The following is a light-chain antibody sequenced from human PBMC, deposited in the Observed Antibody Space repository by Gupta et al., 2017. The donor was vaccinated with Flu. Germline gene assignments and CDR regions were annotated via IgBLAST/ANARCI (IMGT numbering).Light chain of an antibody. Sequence: QSVLTQPPSASGTPGQRVTISCSGSSSNIGSNTVNWYQQLPGTAPKLRSYSNNQRPSGVPDRFSGSKSGTSASLAISGLQPEDEADDDGAEWDDSLNGRVFGGGTKMTVL. V-gene: IGLV1-44*01. J-gene: IGLJ3*02. CDR2: SNN. CDR1: SSNIGSNT. CDR3: AEWDDSLNGRV.